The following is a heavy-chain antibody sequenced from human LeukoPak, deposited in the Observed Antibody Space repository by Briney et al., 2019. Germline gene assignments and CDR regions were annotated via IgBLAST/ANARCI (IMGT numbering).Heavy chain of an antibody. CDR3: ARDLGSDAFDM. CDR2: INPNSGGT. V-gene: IGHV1-2*02. D-gene: IGHD3-10*01. Sequence: GASVKVSCKASGYTFTGYYMHWVRQAPGQGLEWMGWINPNSGGTKYAQKFQGRVTMTRDTSITTVYMELSRPRSDDTAVYYCARDLGSDAFDMWGQGTMVTVSS. J-gene: IGHJ3*02. CDR1: GYTFTGYY.